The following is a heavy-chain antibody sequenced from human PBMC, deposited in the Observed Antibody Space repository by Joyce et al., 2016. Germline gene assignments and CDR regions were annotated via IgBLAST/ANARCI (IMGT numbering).Heavy chain of an antibody. V-gene: IGHV3-48*02. CDR1: GFSFNTYS. J-gene: IGHJ4*02. CDR3: ARVGRTGYTCDY. CDR2: ISASSGTI. Sequence: EVQLVESGGGLVQPGGSLRLSFAASGFSFNTYSIKWVRQAPGKGREWLSYISASSGTIYYADSVKGRFTISRDNAKNSVYLQMNSLRDEDTAVYYCARVGRTGYTCDYWGQGTLVTVSS. D-gene: IGHD5-24*01.